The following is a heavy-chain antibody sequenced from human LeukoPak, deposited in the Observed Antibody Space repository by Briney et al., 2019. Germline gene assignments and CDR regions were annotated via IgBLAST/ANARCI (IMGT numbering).Heavy chain of an antibody. CDR1: GFTFSSYS. Sequence: GGSLRLSCAASGFTFSSYSMNWVRQAPGKGLEWVSSISSSSSYIYYADSVRGRFTISRDNAKNTLYLQMNSLRAEDTAVYYCARDGRKESRGGSGPDYWGQGTLVTVSS. CDR3: ARDGRKESRGGSGPDY. J-gene: IGHJ4*02. V-gene: IGHV3-21*01. D-gene: IGHD6-19*01. CDR2: ISSSSSYI.